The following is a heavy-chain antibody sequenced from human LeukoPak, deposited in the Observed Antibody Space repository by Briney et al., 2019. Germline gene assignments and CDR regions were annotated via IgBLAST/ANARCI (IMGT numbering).Heavy chain of an antibody. V-gene: IGHV3-9*01. D-gene: IGHD6-13*01. CDR1: GFTFSSYA. J-gene: IGHJ4*02. Sequence: HPGRSLRLSCAASGFTFSSYAMHWVRQAPGKGLEWVSGISWNSGGIGYADSVKGRFTISRDNAKNSLYLQMNSLRAEDTALYYCAAQYSSSWYTYPSDYWGQGTLVTVSS. CDR3: AAQYSSSWYTYPSDY. CDR2: ISWNSGGI.